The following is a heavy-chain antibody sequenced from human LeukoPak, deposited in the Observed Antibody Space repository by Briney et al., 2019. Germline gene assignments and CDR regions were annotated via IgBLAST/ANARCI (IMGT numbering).Heavy chain of an antibody. CDR2: IKSKAHGGTI. D-gene: IGHD4-23*01. CDR1: GLTFGDYG. J-gene: IGHJ4*02. V-gene: IGHV3-49*04. Sequence: GGSQRLSCVTSGLTFGDYGMSWVRQAPGKGLEWVSLIKSKAHGGTIEDAASVKGRFTISRDDSKSTVYLQMNSLKTEDTAIYYCTTDYGGPKYWGQGTLVTVSS. CDR3: TTDYGGPKY.